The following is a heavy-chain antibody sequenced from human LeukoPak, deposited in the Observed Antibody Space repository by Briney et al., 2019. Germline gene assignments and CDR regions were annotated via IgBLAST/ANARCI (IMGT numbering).Heavy chain of an antibody. J-gene: IGHJ4*02. CDR3: ARDGNGDYLDY. V-gene: IGHV3-33*01. CDR2: IWYDGSNK. CDR1: GFTFSSYG. Sequence: GGSLRLSCAASGFTFSSYGMHWVRQAPGKGLEWVAGIWYDGSNKYYADSVKGRFTISRDNSKNTLYLQMNSLRAEDTAVYYCARDGNGDYLDYWGQGTLVTVSS. D-gene: IGHD1-1*01.